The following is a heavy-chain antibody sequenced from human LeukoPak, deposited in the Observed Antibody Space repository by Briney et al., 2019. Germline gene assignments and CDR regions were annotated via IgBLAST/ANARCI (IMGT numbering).Heavy chain of an antibody. CDR3: ARAHLRAAAGYNWFDP. Sequence: GASVKVSCKASGYTFTDYYMHWVRQAPGQGLEWMGWINPNSGAANYAQKFQGRVTMTRDTSISTAYMELSRLRSDDTAVYYCARAHLRAAAGYNWFDPWGQGTLVTVSS. CDR2: INPNSGAA. V-gene: IGHV1-2*02. D-gene: IGHD6-13*01. CDR1: GYTFTDYY. J-gene: IGHJ5*02.